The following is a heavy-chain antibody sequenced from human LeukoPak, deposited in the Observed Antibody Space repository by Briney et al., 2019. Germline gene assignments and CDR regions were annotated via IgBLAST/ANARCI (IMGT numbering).Heavy chain of an antibody. CDR2: ISAYNGNT. J-gene: IGHJ4*02. Sequence: GASVKVSCKASGYTFTSYGISWVRQAPGQGLEWMGWISAYNGNTNYAQKLQGRVTMTTDTSTSTAYMELRSLRSDDTAVYYCARRRTRYSSSWAETPYYFDYWGQGTLVTVSS. D-gene: IGHD6-13*01. V-gene: IGHV1-18*01. CDR3: ARRRTRYSSSWAETPYYFDY. CDR1: GYTFTSYG.